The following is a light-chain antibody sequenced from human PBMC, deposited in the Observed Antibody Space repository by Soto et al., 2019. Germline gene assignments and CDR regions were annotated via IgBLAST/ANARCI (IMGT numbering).Light chain of an antibody. Sequence: DIQMTQSPSTLSASVGDRVTITCRASQSISSWLAWYQQKTGKAPQLLIYDASSLESGVPSRFSGSGSGTEFSLTISSLQPDDFATNYCQQYNSYSPWTFGQGTKVEIK. J-gene: IGKJ1*01. V-gene: IGKV1-5*01. CDR3: QQYNSYSPWT. CDR2: DAS. CDR1: QSISSW.